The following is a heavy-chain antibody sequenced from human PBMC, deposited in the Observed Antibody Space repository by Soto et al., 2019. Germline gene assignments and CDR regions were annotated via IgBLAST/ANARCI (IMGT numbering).Heavy chain of an antibody. CDR3: TRVGVTTVTSYYFDY. Sequence: PGGSLRLSCIASGFTFGDYAMSWVRQAPGKGLEWVGFIRSKAYGGTTEYAASVKGRFTISRDDSKSIAYLQMNSLKTEDTAVYYCTRVGVTTVTSYYFDYWGQGTLVTVSS. D-gene: IGHD4-17*01. V-gene: IGHV3-49*04. J-gene: IGHJ4*02. CDR2: IRSKAYGGTT. CDR1: GFTFGDYA.